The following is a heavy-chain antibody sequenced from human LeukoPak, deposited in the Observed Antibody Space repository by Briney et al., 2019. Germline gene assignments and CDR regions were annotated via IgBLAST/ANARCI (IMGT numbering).Heavy chain of an antibody. CDR3: AGERIFGVSRDYYYYMDV. CDR1: GGTFSSYA. CDR2: IIPIFGTA. D-gene: IGHD3-3*01. J-gene: IGHJ6*03. Sequence: SVKVSCKASGGTFSSYAISWVRQAPGQALEWMGGIIPIFGTAKYAQKFQGRVTITADESTSTAYMELSSLRSEDTAVYYCAGERIFGVSRDYYYYMDVWGKGTTVTVSS. V-gene: IGHV1-69*13.